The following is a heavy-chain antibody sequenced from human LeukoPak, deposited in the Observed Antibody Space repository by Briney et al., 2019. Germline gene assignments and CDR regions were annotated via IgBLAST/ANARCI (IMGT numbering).Heavy chain of an antibody. J-gene: IGHJ4*02. CDR2: VSSCGNTR. V-gene: IGHV3-11*04. CDR3: AGGEVPHHCFDR. CDR1: GFTFSDYY. Sequence: PGGSLRLSCAASGFTFSDYYMNCIRQAPGEGLEWVSYVSSCGNTRYYADSVKGRFTISRDSAKNSLYLNINSLRPEDTAVFYCAGGEVPHHCFDRWGQGTLVTLS.